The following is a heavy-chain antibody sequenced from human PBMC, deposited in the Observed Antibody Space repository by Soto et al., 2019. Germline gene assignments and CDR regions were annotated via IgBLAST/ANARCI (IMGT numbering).Heavy chain of an antibody. V-gene: IGHV4-31*03. CDR3: ARDAVVTPTRAGFDI. CDR2: IYHSGST. CDR1: GGSISSDDYY. Sequence: SETLSLTCSVSGGSISSDDYYWSWIRQHPGKGLEWIGYIYHSGSTYYNPSLKSRITISVDTSENQFSLKLSPVTAADTAVYYCARDAVVTPTRAGFDIWGHGTMVTVSS. D-gene: IGHD2-21*02. J-gene: IGHJ3*02.